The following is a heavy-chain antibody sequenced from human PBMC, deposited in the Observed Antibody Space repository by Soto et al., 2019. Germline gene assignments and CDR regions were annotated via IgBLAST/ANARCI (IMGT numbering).Heavy chain of an antibody. Sequence: EVQLVESGGGLVKPGGSLRLSCVVSGFTFSNYSMTWVRQAPGKGLEWVSSISSTGSDICDADSLKGRFTISRDNAKNSLYLQMNSLRAEDTAVYYCATLTLATEDFWGQGTLVTVSS. D-gene: IGHD7-27*01. CDR1: GFTFSNYS. CDR3: ATLTLATEDF. V-gene: IGHV3-21*01. CDR2: ISSTGSDI. J-gene: IGHJ4*02.